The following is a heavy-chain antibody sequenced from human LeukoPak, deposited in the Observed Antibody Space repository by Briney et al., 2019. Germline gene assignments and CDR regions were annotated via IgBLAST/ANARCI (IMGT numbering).Heavy chain of an antibody. Sequence: NASETLSLTCAVYGGSFSGYYWSWIRQPPGKGLEWIGEINHSGSTNYNPSLKSRVTISVDTSKNQFSLKLSSVTAADTAVYYCARGEVGATTSFDYWGQGTLVTVSS. V-gene: IGHV4-34*01. CDR1: GGSFSGYY. J-gene: IGHJ4*02. CDR2: INHSGST. CDR3: ARGEVGATTSFDY. D-gene: IGHD1-26*01.